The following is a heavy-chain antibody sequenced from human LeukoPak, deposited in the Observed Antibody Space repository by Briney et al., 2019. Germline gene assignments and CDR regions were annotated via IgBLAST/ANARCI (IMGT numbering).Heavy chain of an antibody. J-gene: IGHJ4*02. Sequence: GALRLSCAVSGFTFSDYYMSWIRQAPGKGLELISYISSRSSYTDYADSVKGRFTISRDNAKNSLYLQMNSLRAEDTAVYYCARDWLVGETDNNDYWGQGTLVTVSA. CDR2: ISSRSSYT. D-gene: IGHD1-26*01. V-gene: IGHV3-11*06. CDR1: GFTFSDYY. CDR3: ARDWLVGETDNNDY.